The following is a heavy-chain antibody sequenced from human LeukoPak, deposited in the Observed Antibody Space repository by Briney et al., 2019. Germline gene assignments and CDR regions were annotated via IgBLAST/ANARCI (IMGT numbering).Heavy chain of an antibody. J-gene: IGHJ6*02. D-gene: IGHD3-22*01. CDR3: ATSTYYNDSSGYLFYYYYGMDV. CDR1: GGSISSSSYY. Sequence: SQTLSLTCTVSGGSISSSSYYWGWIRQPPGKGLEWIGSIYYSGSTYYNPSLKSRVTISVDTSKNQFSLKLSSVTAADTAVYYCATSTYYNDSSGYLFYYYYGMDVWGQGTTVTVSS. V-gene: IGHV4-39*01. CDR2: IYYSGST.